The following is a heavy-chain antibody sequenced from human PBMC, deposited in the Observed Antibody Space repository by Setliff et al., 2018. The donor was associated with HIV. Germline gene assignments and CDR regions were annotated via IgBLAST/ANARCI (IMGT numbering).Heavy chain of an antibody. CDR1: GYTFTSYD. J-gene: IGHJ4*02. V-gene: IGHV1-8*01. D-gene: IGHD3-16*01. CDR2: IDPDRGDT. CDR3: AWGTQRPIDS. Sequence: GASVKVSCKASGYTFTSYDINWVRQATGQGLEWMGLIDPDRGDTVYAEKFQGRVTITADRSIDIAYMKLSSLTSEDTAMYFCAWGTQRPIDSWGRERWSPSPQ.